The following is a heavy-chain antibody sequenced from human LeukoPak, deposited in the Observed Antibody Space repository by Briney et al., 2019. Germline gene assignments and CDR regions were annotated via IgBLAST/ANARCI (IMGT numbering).Heavy chain of an antibody. CDR2: IWYNGSNK. D-gene: IGHD5-12*01. Sequence: GSLRLSCTASGFTFTSYGMHWVRQAPGKGLEGVAVIWYNGSNKYYVDSVKGRFTISRDNSKNTLNLQMNSLRSEDTAVYYCARGGSGYDFDFWGQGTLVTVSS. CDR3: ARGGSGYDFDF. V-gene: IGHV3-33*01. J-gene: IGHJ4*02. CDR1: GFTFTSYG.